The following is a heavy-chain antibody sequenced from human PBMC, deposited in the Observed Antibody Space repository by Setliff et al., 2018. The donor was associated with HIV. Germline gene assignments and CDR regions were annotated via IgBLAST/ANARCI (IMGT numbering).Heavy chain of an antibody. CDR1: GYTFTNYA. D-gene: IGHD5-18*01. CDR3: ATGPGYSFGVGLDSYMSI. CDR2: IDTNTGNP. V-gene: IGHV7-4-1*02. Sequence: AASVKVSCKASGYTFTNYAMNWLRQAPGQGLEWMGWIDTNTGNPTYAQGFTGRFVFSLDTSVSTAFLQISTLKAEDTAVYYCATGPGYSFGVGLDSYMSIWDKGTTVTVSS. J-gene: IGHJ6*03.